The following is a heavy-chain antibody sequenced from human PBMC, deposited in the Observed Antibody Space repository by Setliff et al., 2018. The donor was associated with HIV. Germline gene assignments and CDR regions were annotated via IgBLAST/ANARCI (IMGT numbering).Heavy chain of an antibody. CDR1: GFTFGTYT. V-gene: IGHV3-7*03. Sequence: PGESLKISCVASGFTFGTYTMNWVRQAPGKGLEWVASIKPDGSEQYYVDSVKGRFTISRDNSKNILYLQMNSLRAEDTAVYYCARTSYYYNFWSGGPDYFDYWGQGTLVTVSS. J-gene: IGHJ4*02. D-gene: IGHD3-3*01. CDR2: IKPDGSEQ. CDR3: ARTSYYYNFWSGGPDYFDY.